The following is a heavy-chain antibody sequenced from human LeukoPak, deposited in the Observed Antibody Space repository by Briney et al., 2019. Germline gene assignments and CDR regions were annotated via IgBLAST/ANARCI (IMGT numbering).Heavy chain of an antibody. CDR3: ARLGYSGYDENFDY. Sequence: SETLSLTCTVSGGSISSSSYYWGWIRQPPGKGLEWIGSIYYSGSTYYNPSLKSRVTISVDTSKNRFSLKLSSVTAADTAVYYCARLGYSGYDENFDYWGQGTLVTVSS. V-gene: IGHV4-39*01. CDR2: IYYSGST. J-gene: IGHJ4*02. D-gene: IGHD5-12*01. CDR1: GGSISSSSYY.